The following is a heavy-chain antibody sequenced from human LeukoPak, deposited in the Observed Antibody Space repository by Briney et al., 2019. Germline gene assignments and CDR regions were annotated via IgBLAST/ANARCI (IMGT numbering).Heavy chain of an antibody. D-gene: IGHD3-22*01. Sequence: GGSLRLSCAASGFTFSSYGMHWVRQAPGEGLEWVAVISYDGSNKYYADSVKGRFTISRDNSKNTLYLQMNSLRAEDTAVYYCAKPYDSSGYYYVDYWGQGTLVTVSS. V-gene: IGHV3-30*18. J-gene: IGHJ4*02. CDR1: GFTFSSYG. CDR2: ISYDGSNK. CDR3: AKPYDSSGYYYVDY.